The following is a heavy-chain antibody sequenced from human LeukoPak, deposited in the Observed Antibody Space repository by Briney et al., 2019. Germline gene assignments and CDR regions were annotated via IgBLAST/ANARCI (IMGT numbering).Heavy chain of an antibody. Sequence: SETLSLTCTLSGGSISGNFWTWIRQSPGKGVEWIGYIYDTANTKYNPSLKSRVSMSLDTSRNQFSLRLTSVTAADTAVYYCARDKNLGSGTGWFDPWGQGTLVTVSS. J-gene: IGHJ5*02. CDR1: GGSISGNF. CDR3: ARDKNLGSGTGWFDP. V-gene: IGHV4-59*01. CDR2: IYDTANT. D-gene: IGHD3-10*01.